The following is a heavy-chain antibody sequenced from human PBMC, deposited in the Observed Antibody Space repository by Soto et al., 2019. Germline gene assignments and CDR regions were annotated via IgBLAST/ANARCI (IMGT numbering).Heavy chain of an antibody. J-gene: IGHJ4*02. CDR3: ARGGEYDILTGYYTGRGDDY. Sequence: EVQLVESGGGLVQPGGSLRLSCAASGFTFSSYSMNWVRQAPGKGLEWVSYISSSSSTIYYADSVKGRFTISRDNAKNSLYLQMNSLRAEDTAVYYCARGGEYDILTGYYTGRGDDYWGQGTLVTVSS. CDR2: ISSSSSTI. V-gene: IGHV3-48*01. D-gene: IGHD3-9*01. CDR1: GFTFSSYS.